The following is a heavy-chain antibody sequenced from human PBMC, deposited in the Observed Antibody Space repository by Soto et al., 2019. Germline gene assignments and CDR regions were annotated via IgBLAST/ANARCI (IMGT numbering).Heavy chain of an antibody. V-gene: IGHV1-2*04. CDR2: INPNSGGT. J-gene: IGHJ6*02. D-gene: IGHD4-17*01. CDR1: GYAFTGYY. Sequence: SVKVSCKASGYAFTGYYMHWVRQAPGQGLEWMGWINPNSGGTNYAQKFQGWVTMTRDTSISTAYMELSRLRSDDTAVYYCARDRTGQGRSHLTTYGMDVWGQGTTVTVSS. CDR3: ARDRTGQGRSHLTTYGMDV.